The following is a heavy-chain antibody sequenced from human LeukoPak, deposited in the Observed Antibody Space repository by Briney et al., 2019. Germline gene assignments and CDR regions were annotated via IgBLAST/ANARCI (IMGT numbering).Heavy chain of an antibody. CDR2: IWYDGSNK. Sequence: GGSLRLSCAASGFTFSSYGMHWVRQAPGKGLEWVAVIWYDGSNKYYADSVKGRFTISRDNSKNTLYLQMNSLRAEDTAVYYCASAEATTVGGYWGQGTLVTVSS. CDR1: GFTFSSYG. CDR3: ASAEATTVGGY. J-gene: IGHJ4*02. D-gene: IGHD3-16*01. V-gene: IGHV3-33*01.